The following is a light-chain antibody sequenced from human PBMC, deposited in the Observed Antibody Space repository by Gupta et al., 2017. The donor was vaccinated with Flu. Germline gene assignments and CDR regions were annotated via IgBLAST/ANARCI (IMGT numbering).Light chain of an antibody. Sequence: QSALTQPPSVSGSPGQSVTIPCTGSTSDVRTYRRVSWYQQPPGTAPKLIVSEVTHRSSGVPHRFSESRSDNTAALTISGLQAEDEGSYYCALYTNSDTLLFGGGTKLTVV. V-gene: IGLV2-18*01. CDR3: ALYTNSDTLL. CDR2: EVT. CDR1: TSDVRTYRR. J-gene: IGLJ2*01.